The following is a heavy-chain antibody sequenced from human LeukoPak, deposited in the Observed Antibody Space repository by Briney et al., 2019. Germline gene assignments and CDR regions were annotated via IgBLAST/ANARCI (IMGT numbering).Heavy chain of an antibody. D-gene: IGHD2-2*01. J-gene: IGHJ4*02. CDR2: FYYSGST. CDR3: ARGTPAATHYFDY. Sequence: SETLSLTCTVSGGSISSGGYYWGCMRQPPGKGLEWIGHFYYSGSTYYNPSLKSRVTISVDTSRNQFSLKLSSVTAADTAVYYCARGTPAATHYFDYWGQGTLVTVSS. V-gene: IGHV4-31*03. CDR1: GGSISSGGYY.